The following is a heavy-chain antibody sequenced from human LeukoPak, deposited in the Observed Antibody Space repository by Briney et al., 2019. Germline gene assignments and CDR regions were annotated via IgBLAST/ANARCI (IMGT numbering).Heavy chain of an antibody. D-gene: IGHD6-13*01. J-gene: IGHJ1*01. CDR3: ATDSPEGAAALEYIQH. CDR1: RYTLTELS. Sequence: ASVKVSCKVSRYTLTELSMHWVRQAPGKGLEWMGGFDPEDGETIYAQKFQGRVTMTEDTSTDTAYMELSSLRSEDTAVYYCATDSPEGAAALEYIQHWGQGTLVTVSS. V-gene: IGHV1-24*01. CDR2: FDPEDGET.